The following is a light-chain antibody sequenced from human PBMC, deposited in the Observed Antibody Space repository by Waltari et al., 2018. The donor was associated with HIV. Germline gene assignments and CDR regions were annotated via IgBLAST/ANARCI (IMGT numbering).Light chain of an antibody. CDR3: QQYDNSRWT. Sequence: ETILTQSPGTLSLSPGERAPLSCRASQSVSSSHLAWYQQKPGQAPRLLVYDASSRATGIPDRFSGSGSGTDFILTINGLEPEDFAVYYCQQYDNSRWTFGQGTKVEIK. V-gene: IGKV3-20*01. J-gene: IGKJ1*01. CDR2: DAS. CDR1: QSVSSSH.